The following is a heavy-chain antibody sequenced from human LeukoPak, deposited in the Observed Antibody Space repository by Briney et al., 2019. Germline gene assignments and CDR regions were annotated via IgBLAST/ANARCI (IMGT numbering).Heavy chain of an antibody. D-gene: IGHD3-3*01. CDR2: INPNSGGT. CDR3: ARRAPAYYDFWSGYCYMDV. V-gene: IGHV1-2*02. CDR1: GYTFTGYY. J-gene: IGHJ6*03. Sequence: PMASVKVSCKASGYTFTGYYMHWVRQAPGQGLEWMGWINPNSGGTNYAQKFQGRVTMTRDTSISTAYMELSRLRSDDTAVYYCARRAPAYYDFWSGYCYMDVWGKGTTVTVSS.